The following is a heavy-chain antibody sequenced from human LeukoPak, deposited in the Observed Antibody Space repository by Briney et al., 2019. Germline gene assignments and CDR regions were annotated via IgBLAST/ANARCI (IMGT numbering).Heavy chain of an antibody. V-gene: IGHV3-48*01. CDR2: ISSSSSTI. CDR1: GFTFSSYS. J-gene: IGHJ2*01. CDR3: ARSRVTTMVPSWYFGL. D-gene: IGHD5-18*01. Sequence: GGSLRLSCAASGFTFSSYSMNWVRQAPGKGLEWVSYISSSSSTIYYADSVKGRFTISRDNAKNSLYLQMNSLRAEDTAVYYCARSRVTTMVPSWYFGLWGRGTLVTVSS.